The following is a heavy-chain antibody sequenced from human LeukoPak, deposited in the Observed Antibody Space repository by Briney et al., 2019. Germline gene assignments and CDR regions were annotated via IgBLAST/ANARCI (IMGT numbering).Heavy chain of an antibody. V-gene: IGHV3-7*03. CDR2: IKEDGSER. D-gene: IGHD3-3*01. J-gene: IGHJ4*02. Sequence: LPGGSLRLSCEGSAFIFSGHWMNWVRQTPGKGLEWVASIKEDGSERQYVDSVKGRFSISRDNTKGSLFLQLNSLRAEDTAVFYCARDQYDTWSRRGNFDSWGQGTLVIVSS. CDR1: AFIFSGHW. CDR3: ARDQYDTWSRRGNFDS.